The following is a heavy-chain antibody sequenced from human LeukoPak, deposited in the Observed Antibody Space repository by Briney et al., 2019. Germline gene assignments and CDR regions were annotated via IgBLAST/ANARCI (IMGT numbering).Heavy chain of an antibody. D-gene: IGHD6-13*01. V-gene: IGHV1-69*05. CDR2: IIPIFGTA. Sequence: ASVKVSCKASGGTFSSYAISLVRQAPGQGLEWMGRIIPIFGTANYAQKFQGRVTITTDESTSTAYMELSSLRSEDTAVYYCAGTDSSSWYYWGQGTLVTVSS. J-gene: IGHJ4*02. CDR1: GGTFSSYA. CDR3: AGTDSSSWYY.